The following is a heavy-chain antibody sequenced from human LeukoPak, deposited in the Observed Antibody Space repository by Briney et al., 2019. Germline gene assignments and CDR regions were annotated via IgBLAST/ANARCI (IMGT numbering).Heavy chain of an antibody. CDR3: ARAVAGSYFDY. CDR2: IGIAGDT. D-gene: IGHD6-19*01. V-gene: IGHV3-13*01. CDR1: GFTLRTYD. Sequence: GRSLRLSCAAAGFTLRTYDMHWVRQATREGLEWVSVIGIAGDTHYLGSVKGRFTISREDGEKSLYLQMNNLRAGDTAVYYCARAVAGSYFDYWGQGTVVTVSS. J-gene: IGHJ4*02.